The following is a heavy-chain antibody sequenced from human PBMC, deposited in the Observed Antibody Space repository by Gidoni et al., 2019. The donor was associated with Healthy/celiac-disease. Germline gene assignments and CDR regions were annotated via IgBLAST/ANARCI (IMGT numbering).Heavy chain of an antibody. V-gene: IGHV1-18*01. J-gene: IGHJ4*02. D-gene: IGHD2-21*02. CDR2: ISAYNGNT. CDR1: GYTFTSYG. CDR3: ARVRVGGYCGGDCYSDGGFDY. Sequence: QVQLVQSGAEVKKPGASVKVSCKASGYTFTSYGISWVRQAPGQGLEWMGWISAYNGNTNYAQKLQGRVTMTTDTSTSTAYMELRSLRSDDTAVYYCARVRVGGYCGGDCYSDGGFDYWGQGTLVTVSS.